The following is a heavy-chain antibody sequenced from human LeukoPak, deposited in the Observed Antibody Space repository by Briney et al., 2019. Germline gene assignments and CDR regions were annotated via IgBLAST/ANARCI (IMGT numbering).Heavy chain of an antibody. CDR3: AKDVGGWFDP. CDR2: ISYDGSNK. J-gene: IGHJ5*02. Sequence: GGSLRLSCAASGFTFSSYGMHWVRQAPGKGLEWVAVISYDGSNKYYADSVKGRFTISRDNSKNTLYLQMNSLRAEDTAVYYCAKDVGGWFDPWGQGTLVTVSS. D-gene: IGHD2-15*01. CDR1: GFTFSSYG. V-gene: IGHV3-30*18.